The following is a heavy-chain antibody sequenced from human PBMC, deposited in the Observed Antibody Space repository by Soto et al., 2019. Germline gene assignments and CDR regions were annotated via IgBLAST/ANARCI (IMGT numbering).Heavy chain of an antibody. CDR3: AREKGIPATAPRNWFDP. Sequence: KQSQTLSLTCAISGDSVSSNSAAWNWIRQSPSRGLEWLGRTYYRSKWYNDYAVSVKSRITINPDTSKNQFSLQLNSVTPEDTAVYYCAREKGIPATAPRNWFDPWRQGTLVTVSS. V-gene: IGHV6-1*01. CDR2: TYYRSKWYN. D-gene: IGHD2-2*01. CDR1: GDSVSSNSAA. J-gene: IGHJ5*02.